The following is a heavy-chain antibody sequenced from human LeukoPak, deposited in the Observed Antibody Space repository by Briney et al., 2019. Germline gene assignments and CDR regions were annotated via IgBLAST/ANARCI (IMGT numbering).Heavy chain of an antibody. Sequence: ASVKVSCKASGYTFTGYYMHWVRQAPGQGLEWMGWINPNSGGTNYAQKFQGRVTMTRDTSISTAYMGLSRLRSDDTAVYYCARDIGRVRLRERHFDYWGQGTLVTVSS. D-gene: IGHD5-12*01. J-gene: IGHJ4*02. CDR2: INPNSGGT. CDR1: GYTFTGYY. V-gene: IGHV1-2*02. CDR3: ARDIGRVRLRERHFDY.